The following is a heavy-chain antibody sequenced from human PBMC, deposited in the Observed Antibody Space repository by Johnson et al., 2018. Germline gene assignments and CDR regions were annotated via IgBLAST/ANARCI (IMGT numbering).Heavy chain of an antibody. V-gene: IGHV3-48*02. J-gene: IGHJ6*03. CDR3: ARKLGDGSGKYFYYYMDV. Sequence: VQLVESGGGLVQPGGSLRLSCAASRFTFSSYSMNWVRQAPGKGLAWVSYISSRRRTIFYAASVKGRFTISRDNDKNSLYLQMNSLREEDTAVYYCARKLGDGSGKYFYYYMDVWGKGTTVTVSS. CDR2: ISSRRRTI. D-gene: IGHD3-10*01. CDR1: RFTFSSYS.